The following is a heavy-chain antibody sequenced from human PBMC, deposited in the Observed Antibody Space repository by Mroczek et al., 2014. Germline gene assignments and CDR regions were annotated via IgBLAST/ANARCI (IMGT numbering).Heavy chain of an antibody. V-gene: IGHV3-30-3*01. CDR1: ASTSILIL. D-gene: IGHD6-13*01. CDR3: ARWYHYGVALDY. Sequence: VQLVESGGGLVQPGGRHSVCPVQLLASTSILILCTGCVRPRVRGLEWVASIYPYYSYTSYADSVKGRFTISADTSKNTAYLQMNSLRAEDTAVYYCARWYHYGVALDYWGQGTLVTVSS. CDR2: IYPYYSYT. J-gene: IGHJ4*01.